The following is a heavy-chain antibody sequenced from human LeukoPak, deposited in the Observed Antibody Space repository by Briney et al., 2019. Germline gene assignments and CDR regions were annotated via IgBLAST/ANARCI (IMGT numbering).Heavy chain of an antibody. D-gene: IGHD3-3*01. J-gene: IGHJ6*02. V-gene: IGHV3-23*01. Sequence: GGSLRLSCAASRFTFSSYAMSWVRQAPGKGLEWVSGIGGSGGSTYYADSVKGRFTISRDNSKNTLYLQMNSLRAEDTAVYYRAKFSPNSDFWSAYYDYYYYGMDVWGQGTTVTVSS. CDR2: IGGSGGST. CDR1: RFTFSSYA. CDR3: AKFSPNSDFWSAYYDYYYYGMDV.